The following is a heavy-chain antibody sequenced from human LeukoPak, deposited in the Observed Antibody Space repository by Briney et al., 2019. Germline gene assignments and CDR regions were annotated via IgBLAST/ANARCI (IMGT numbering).Heavy chain of an antibody. V-gene: IGHV3-74*01. CDR2: INEDASII. CDR3: ASDSSGYFGP. J-gene: IGHJ5*02. CDR1: GFTFSNYW. D-gene: IGHD3-22*01. Sequence: GGSLRLSCAASGFTFSNYWMHWVRQAPGKGLEWVSRINEDASIISYADSVKGRFTISRDNAKNSVYLEMNSLRAEDTAVYYCASDSSGYFGPWGQGTLVTVSS.